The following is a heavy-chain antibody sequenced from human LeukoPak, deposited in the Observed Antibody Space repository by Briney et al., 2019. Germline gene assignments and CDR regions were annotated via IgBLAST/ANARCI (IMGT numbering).Heavy chain of an antibody. J-gene: IGHJ4*02. V-gene: IGHV4-38-2*01. CDR2: IYHSGST. CDR3: ASPVYAYSDNGRDY. CDR1: GDSISSGYY. D-gene: IGHD3-16*01. Sequence: KPSETLSLTCAVSGDSISSGYYWGWIRQPPGKGLEWIGSIYHSGSTYYNPSLKSRVTISVDTSKNQFSLKLSSVTVADTAVHYCASPVYAYSDNGRDYWGPGTLVTVSS.